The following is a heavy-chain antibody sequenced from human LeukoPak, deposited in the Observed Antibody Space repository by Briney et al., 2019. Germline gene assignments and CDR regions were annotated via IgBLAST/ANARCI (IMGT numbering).Heavy chain of an antibody. J-gene: IGHJ4*02. V-gene: IGHV4-4*02. D-gene: IGHD2-2*01. Sequence: SETLSLTCAVSGGSISSGGYSWSWVRQPPGKGLEWIGEIFHSGSTNYNPSLKSRVTMSVDKSKNQFSLNLTSVTAADTAVYFCARAPRAYCSTTGSCFQDYWGQGTLVTVSS. CDR2: IFHSGST. CDR1: GGSISSGGYS. CDR3: ARAPRAYCSTTGSCFQDY.